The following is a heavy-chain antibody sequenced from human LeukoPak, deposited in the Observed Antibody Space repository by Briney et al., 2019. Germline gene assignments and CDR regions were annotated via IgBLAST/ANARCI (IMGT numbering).Heavy chain of an antibody. CDR1: GFTVSNNY. CDR3: ARISNSGILTGYYPYFDY. CDR2: IYSGGST. V-gene: IGHV3-53*01. Sequence: GGSLRLSCAAPGFTVSNNYMSWVRQAPGKGLEWVSVIYSGGSTYYADSVKGRFTISRDNSKNTLYLQMNSLGAEDTAMYYCARISNSGILTGYYPYFDYWGQGTLVTVSS. J-gene: IGHJ4*02. D-gene: IGHD3-9*01.